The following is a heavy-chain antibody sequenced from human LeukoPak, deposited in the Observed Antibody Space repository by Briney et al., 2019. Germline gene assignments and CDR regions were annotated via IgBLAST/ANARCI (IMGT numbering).Heavy chain of an antibody. Sequence: ASVKVSCKASGYTFTNYHMHWVRQAPGQGLEWLGLVKPKSGDSDCVQKFRVRVTVTTDVSTTTIHMELSNLRSDDTAVYYCARDRGVPGPGNALDIWGQGTMVTVSS. CDR2: VKPKSGDS. D-gene: IGHD2-8*01. J-gene: IGHJ3*02. CDR1: GYTFTNYH. CDR3: ARDRGVPGPGNALDI. V-gene: IGHV1-2*06.